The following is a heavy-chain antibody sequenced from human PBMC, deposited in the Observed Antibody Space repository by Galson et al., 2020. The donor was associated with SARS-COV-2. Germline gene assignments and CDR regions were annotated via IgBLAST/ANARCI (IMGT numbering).Heavy chain of an antibody. J-gene: IGHJ3*01. CDR1: GFTFSNYW. CDR2: IRGDGNII. CDR3: VRDGFQRAAWTYDAFDV. V-gene: IGHV3-74*01. D-gene: IGHD3-10*01. Sequence: GGSLRLSCAASGFTFSNYWMHWVRQAPGKGPVWVSRIRGDGNIIHYADSVQGRFTISRDNAKNTLYLQMDSLGGEDTALYYCVRDGFQRAAWTYDAFDVWGQGTMVTVSS.